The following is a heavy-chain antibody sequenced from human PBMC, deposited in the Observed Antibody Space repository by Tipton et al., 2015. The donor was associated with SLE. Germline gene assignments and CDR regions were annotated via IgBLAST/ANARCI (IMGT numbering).Heavy chain of an antibody. Sequence: QSGAEVKKPGSSVKVSCKASGGTFGSYAISWVRQAPGQGLEWMGGIIPIFGTANYAQKFQGRVTITTDESTSTAYMELSSLRSEDTAVYYCARGVKQLVRTEYFQHWGQGTLVTVSS. V-gene: IGHV1-69*05. CDR3: ARGVKQLVRTEYFQH. CDR2: IIPIFGTA. J-gene: IGHJ1*01. CDR1: GGTFGSYA. D-gene: IGHD6-6*01.